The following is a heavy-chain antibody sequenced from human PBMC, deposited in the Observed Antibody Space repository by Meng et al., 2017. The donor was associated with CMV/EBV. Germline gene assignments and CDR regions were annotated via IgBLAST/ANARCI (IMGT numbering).Heavy chain of an antibody. CDR3: ARRIAARLLSARYYYGMDV. CDR1: GFTVSSNY. J-gene: IGHJ6*02. Sequence: GGSLRLSCAASGFTVSSNYMSWVRQAPGKGLEWVSVIYSGGSTYYADSVKGRFTISRDNSKNTLYLQMNSLRAEDTAVYYCARRIAARLLSARYYYGMDVWGQGTTVTVSS. CDR2: IYSGGST. V-gene: IGHV3-53*01. D-gene: IGHD6-6*01.